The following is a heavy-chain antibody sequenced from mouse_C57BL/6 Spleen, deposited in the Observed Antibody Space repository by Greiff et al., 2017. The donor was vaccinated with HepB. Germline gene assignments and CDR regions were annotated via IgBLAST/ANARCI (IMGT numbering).Heavy chain of an antibody. CDR2: ISYDGSN. Sequence: EVKLQESGPGLVKPSQSLSLTCSVTGYSITSGYYWNWIRQFPGNKLEWMGYISYDGSNNYNPSLKNRISITRDTSKNQFFLKLNSVTTEDTATYYCARGGAYLGYGYDRFAYWGQGTLVTVSA. J-gene: IGHJ3*01. D-gene: IGHD2-2*01. CDR3: ARGGAYLGYGYDRFAY. CDR1: GYSITSGYY. V-gene: IGHV3-6*01.